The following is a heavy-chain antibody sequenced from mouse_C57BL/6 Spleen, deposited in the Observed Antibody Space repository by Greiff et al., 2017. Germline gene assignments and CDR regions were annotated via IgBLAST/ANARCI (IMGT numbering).Heavy chain of an antibody. CDR2: ISSGSSTI. CDR3: APYCFDY. V-gene: IGHV5-17*01. Sequence: EVQLVESGGGLVQPGGSLKLSCAASGFTFSDYGMYWVRQAPEKGLEWVAYISSGSSTIYYADTVKGRFTISRDNAKNTLFLQMTSLRSEDTAMXYRAPYCFDYWGQGTTLTVSS. J-gene: IGHJ2*01. CDR1: GFTFSDYG.